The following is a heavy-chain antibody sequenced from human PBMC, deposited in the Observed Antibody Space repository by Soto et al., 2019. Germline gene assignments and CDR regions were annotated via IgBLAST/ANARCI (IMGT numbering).Heavy chain of an antibody. Sequence: QVQLVQSGAEVKKPGSSVKVSCKASGGTFSSYAISWVRQAPGQGLEWMGGIIPIFGTANYAQKFRGRVTIAADDSTTTAYMGLSSLVSEDTAVYYCARGIFGVVIMRFDYWGQGTLVTVSS. CDR2: IIPIFGTA. CDR1: GGTFSSYA. V-gene: IGHV1-69*12. J-gene: IGHJ4*02. D-gene: IGHD3-3*01. CDR3: ARGIFGVVIMRFDY.